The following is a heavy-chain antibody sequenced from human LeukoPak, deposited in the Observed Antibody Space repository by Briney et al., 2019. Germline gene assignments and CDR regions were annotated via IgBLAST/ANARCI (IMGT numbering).Heavy chain of an antibody. D-gene: IGHD3-22*01. J-gene: IGHJ4*02. V-gene: IGHV4-31*03. Sequence: SGNPSPTRTGSGCSLSRWGFYSGWDPPPPRKGLGWIGYIYYSGSTYYNPSLKSRVTISVDTSKNQFSLKLSSVTAADTAVYYCARGPRGYFPDYWGQGTLVTVSS. CDR3: ARGPRGYFPDY. CDR1: GCSLSRWGFY. CDR2: IYYSGST.